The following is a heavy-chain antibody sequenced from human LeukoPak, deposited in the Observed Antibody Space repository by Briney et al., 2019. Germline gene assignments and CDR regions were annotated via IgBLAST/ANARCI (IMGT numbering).Heavy chain of an antibody. CDR1: GFTFSSYW. CDR2: IKQDGSEK. V-gene: IGHV3-7*03. J-gene: IGHJ5*02. CDR3: ARLDRLYSGSYYGRNWFDP. D-gene: IGHD1-26*01. Sequence: GGSLRLSCAASGFTFSSYWMSWVRQAPGKGPEWVANIKQDGSEKYYVDSVKGRFTISRDNAKNSLYLQMNSLKASDTAMYYCARLDRLYSGSYYGRNWFDPWGQGTLVTVSS.